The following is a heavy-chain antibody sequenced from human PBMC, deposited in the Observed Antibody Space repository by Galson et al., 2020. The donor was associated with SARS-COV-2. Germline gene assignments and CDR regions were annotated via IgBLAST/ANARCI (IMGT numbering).Heavy chain of an antibody. Sequence: GGSLRLSCAASGFTFDDYAMHWVRQAPGKGLEWVSGISWNSGSIGYADSVKGRFTISRDNAKNSLYLQMNSLRPEDTALYYCAKGPGMSGIDYWGQGTLVTVSS. CDR3: AKGPGMSGIDY. CDR2: ISWNSGSI. V-gene: IGHV3-9*01. CDR1: GFTFDDYA. D-gene: IGHD1-26*01. J-gene: IGHJ4*02.